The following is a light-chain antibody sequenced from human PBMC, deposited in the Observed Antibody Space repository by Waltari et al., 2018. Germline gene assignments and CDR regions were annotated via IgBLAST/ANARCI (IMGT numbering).Light chain of an antibody. CDR2: GAS. J-gene: IGKJ4*01. Sequence: ETVFTQSPDTLSFSPGERATLSCRASQSVSSYLAWYQQKRGQAPRLLIYGASNRATGIPARFSGSGSGTDFTLTISTLEPEDFAVYYCQQRSNWPLTFGGGTKVEIK. CDR3: QQRSNWPLT. CDR1: QSVSSY. V-gene: IGKV3-11*01.